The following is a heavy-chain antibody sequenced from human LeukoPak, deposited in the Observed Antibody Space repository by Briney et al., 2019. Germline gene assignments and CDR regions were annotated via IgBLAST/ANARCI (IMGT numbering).Heavy chain of an antibody. D-gene: IGHD1-26*01. V-gene: IGHV4-39*01. J-gene: IGHJ3*02. CDR2: IYYSGIT. CDR1: GGSISSSSYY. CDR3: ARRPLSGSYFSDAFDI. Sequence: PSETLSLTCTVSGGSISSSSYYCGWIRQPPGKGLEWIGSIYYSGITYYNPSLKSRVTISVDTSKNQFSLKLSSVTAADTAVYYCARRPLSGSYFSDAFDIWGQGTMVTVSS.